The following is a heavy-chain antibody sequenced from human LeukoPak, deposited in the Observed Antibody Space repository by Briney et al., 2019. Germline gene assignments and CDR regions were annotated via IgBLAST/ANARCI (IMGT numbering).Heavy chain of an antibody. CDR2: TYYRSKWYN. D-gene: IGHD3-10*01. V-gene: IGHV6-1*01. CDR3: ARAGQEWFGELGFDQ. CDR1: GDSVSSNSAA. Sequence: SQTLSLTCAISGDSVSSNSAAWNWIRQSPSRGLEWLGRTYYRSKWYNDYAVSVKSRITINPDASKNQFSLQLNSVTPEDTAVYYCARAGQEWFGELGFDQWGHGTLVIVSS. J-gene: IGHJ4*01.